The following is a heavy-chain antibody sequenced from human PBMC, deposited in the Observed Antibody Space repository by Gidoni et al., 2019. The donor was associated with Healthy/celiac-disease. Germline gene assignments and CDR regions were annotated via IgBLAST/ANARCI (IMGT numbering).Heavy chain of an antibody. J-gene: IGHJ4*02. CDR1: GGSISSGDYY. CDR3: ARDSPYGDYGY. Sequence: QVQLQESGPGLVKPTQTLSLTCTVSGGSISSGDYYWRCLRQPPGKGLEWLGYIYYSGSTYYNPSLKSRVTISVDTSKNQFSLKLSSVTAADTAVYYCARDSPYGDYGYWGQGTLVTVSS. CDR2: IYYSGST. V-gene: IGHV4-30-4*01. D-gene: IGHD4-17*01.